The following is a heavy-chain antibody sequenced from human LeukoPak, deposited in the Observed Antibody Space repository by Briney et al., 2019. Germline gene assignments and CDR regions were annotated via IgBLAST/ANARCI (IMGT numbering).Heavy chain of an antibody. CDR1: GYSFTSYW. CDR3: ARRGYCSGGSCWDAFDI. V-gene: IGHV5-51*01. J-gene: IGHJ3*02. D-gene: IGHD2-15*01. CDR2: IYPGDSDT. Sequence: PGESPKISCKGSGYSFTSYWIGWVRQMPGKGLEWMGIIYPGDSDTRYSPSFQGQVTISADKSISTAYLQWSSLKASDTAMYYCARRGYCSGGSCWDAFDIWGQGTMVTVSS.